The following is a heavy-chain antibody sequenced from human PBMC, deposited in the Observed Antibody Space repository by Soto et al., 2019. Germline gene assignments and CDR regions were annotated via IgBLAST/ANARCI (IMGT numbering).Heavy chain of an antibody. D-gene: IGHD6-19*01. CDR2: IYYSGNT. J-gene: IGHJ6*02. CDR1: SASLSSSTYY. V-gene: IGHV4-39*01. Sequence: SETLSLTCSVSSASLSSSTYYWSWIRQPPGRGPEWIGSIYYSGNTYYKPSLKSRVSISIDTSRNQFSLKLTSVTAADTAVYYCARPTRQWLGLRYYYGMDVWGQGTTVT. CDR3: ARPTRQWLGLRYYYGMDV.